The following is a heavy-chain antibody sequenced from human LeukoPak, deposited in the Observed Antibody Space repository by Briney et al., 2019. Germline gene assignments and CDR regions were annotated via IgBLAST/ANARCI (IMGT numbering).Heavy chain of an antibody. CDR3: ARDLGEGLWFGELGY. CDR1: GFTFSSYA. CDR2: ISYDGSNK. J-gene: IGHJ4*02. V-gene: IGHV3-30-3*01. D-gene: IGHD3-10*01. Sequence: PGRSLRLSCAASGFTFSSYAMHWVRQAPGKGLEWVAVISYDGSNKYYADSVKGRFTISRDNSKNTLYLQMNSLRAEDTAVYYCARDLGEGLWFGELGYWGQGTLVTVSS.